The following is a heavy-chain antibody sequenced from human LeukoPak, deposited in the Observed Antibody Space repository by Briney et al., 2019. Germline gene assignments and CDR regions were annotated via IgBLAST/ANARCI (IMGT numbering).Heavy chain of an antibody. V-gene: IGHV3-9*03. D-gene: IGHD6-13*01. CDR2: ITWQSGIM. CDR1: GFTFDDYG. Sequence: GGSLRLSCEASGFTFDDYGMHWVRQSPGKGLEWVSGITWQSGIMAYADSVKGRFTISRDNAKNSLYLQMNSLRAEDMAVYYCAKAAAAGLFDYWGQGTLVTVSS. J-gene: IGHJ4*02. CDR3: AKAAAAGLFDY.